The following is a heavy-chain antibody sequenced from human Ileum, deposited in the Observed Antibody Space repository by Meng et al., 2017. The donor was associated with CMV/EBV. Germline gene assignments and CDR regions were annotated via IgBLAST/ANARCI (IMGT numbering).Heavy chain of an antibody. J-gene: IGHJ4*02. CDR1: GFTFSDFW. CDR2: ISTDETNT. D-gene: IGHD3-10*01. Sequence: VGVVESEGGLVRPGGYLRLSWAASGFTFSDFWIYWARQAPGKGLVWVSAISTDETNTHYADSVKGRFTISRDNAKNTVYLQMNSLRAEDTAVYYCARDIHYSFDYWGQGALVTVSS. CDR3: ARDIHYSFDY. V-gene: IGHV3-74*01.